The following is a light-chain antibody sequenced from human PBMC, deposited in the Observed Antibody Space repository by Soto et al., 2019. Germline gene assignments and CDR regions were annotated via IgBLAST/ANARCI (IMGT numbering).Light chain of an antibody. CDR1: DSNIGSNT. V-gene: IGLV1-44*01. CDR2: SSN. J-gene: IGLJ3*02. CDR3: AAWDGSLNGVV. Sequence: QSVLTQPPSASGTTGQRVTISCSGSDSNIGSNTVNWYQQLPGTAPKLLVYSSNQRPSGVPDRFSGSKSGTSASLAISGLQSEDEADYYCAAWDGSLNGVVFGGGTKLTVL.